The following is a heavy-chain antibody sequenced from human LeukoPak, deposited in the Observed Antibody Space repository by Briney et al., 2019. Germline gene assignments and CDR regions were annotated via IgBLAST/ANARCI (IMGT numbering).Heavy chain of an antibody. V-gene: IGHV4-34*01. CDR3: ARGQLGSSWYSPFDY. Sequence: SETLSLTCAVYGGSFSGYYWSWIRQPPGKGLEWIGEINHSGSTNYNPSLKSRVTISVGTSKNQFSLKLSSVTAADTAVYYCARGQLGSSWYSPFDYWGQGTLVTVSS. CDR1: GGSFSGYY. J-gene: IGHJ4*02. CDR2: INHSGST. D-gene: IGHD6-13*01.